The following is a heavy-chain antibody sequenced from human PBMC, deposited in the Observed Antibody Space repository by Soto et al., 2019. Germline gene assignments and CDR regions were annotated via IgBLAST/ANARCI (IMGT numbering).Heavy chain of an antibody. V-gene: IGHV4-59*08. CDR2: IYYTGTT. J-gene: IGHJ6*02. CDR1: CGSVSGYY. Sequence: SETLSLTCTVSCGSVSGYYWSWIRQPPGKGLEWIGYIYYTGTTIYSPSLDRRVTLSVDTAKDQVSLKLTSVTPADTAVYYCARHPTIARFENGLYVWGQGTMVTVSS. CDR3: ARHPTIARFENGLYV. D-gene: IGHD1-1*01.